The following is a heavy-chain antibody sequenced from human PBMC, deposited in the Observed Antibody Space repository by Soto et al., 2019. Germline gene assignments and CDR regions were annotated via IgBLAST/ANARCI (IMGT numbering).Heavy chain of an antibody. V-gene: IGHV1-69*13. D-gene: IGHD3-9*01. CDR3: ARESTYYDILTGYSHFDY. J-gene: IGHJ4*02. CDR1: GGTFSSYA. CDR2: IIPIFGTA. Sequence: SVKVSCKASGGTFSSYAISWVRQAPGQGLEWMGGIIPIFGTANYAQKFQGRVTITADESTSTAYMELSSLRSEDTAVYYCARESTYYDILTGYSHFDYWGQGTLVTVS.